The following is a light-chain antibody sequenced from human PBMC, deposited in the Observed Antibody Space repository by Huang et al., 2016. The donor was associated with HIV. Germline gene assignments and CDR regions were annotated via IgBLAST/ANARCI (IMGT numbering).Light chain of an antibody. CDR2: AAS. V-gene: IGKV1-9*01. CDR1: QYISTN. J-gene: IGKJ5*01. Sequence: IQLTQSPSSLSASVGDRVTITCRASQYISTNLAWYQQEPGEAPKVLIYAASTLQNGVPSRFSGSVSGIYFTLTITNLQPEDFTTYYCQQLNNYPITFGQGTRLDIK. CDR3: QQLNNYPIT.